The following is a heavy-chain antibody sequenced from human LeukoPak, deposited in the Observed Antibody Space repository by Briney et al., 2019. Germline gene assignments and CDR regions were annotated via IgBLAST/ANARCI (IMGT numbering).Heavy chain of an antibody. Sequence: GGSLRLSCAASGFTFSSYSMNWVRQAPGKGLEWVSYISSSSSTIYYADSVKGRFTISRDNAENSLYLQMNSLRAEDTAVYYCAKDESGTYYYDSSGYYPHYWGQGTLVTVSS. V-gene: IGHV3-48*01. CDR3: AKDESGTYYYDSSGYYPHY. CDR1: GFTFSSYS. D-gene: IGHD3-22*01. CDR2: ISSSSSTI. J-gene: IGHJ4*02.